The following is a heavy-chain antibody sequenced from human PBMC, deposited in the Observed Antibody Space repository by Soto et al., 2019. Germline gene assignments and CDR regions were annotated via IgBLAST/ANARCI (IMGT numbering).Heavy chain of an antibody. V-gene: IGHV3-21*01. J-gene: IGHJ4*02. CDR1: GFTFSSYS. CDR3: GSTNYNPSLKSRLTISVDTSKSHFSLELRSVTAADTAVYYCARARGHPYRYCSGDNCYSPYFDY. Sequence: GGSLRLSCAASGFTFSSYSMNWVRQAPGKGLEWVSSISSSSSYIYYADSVKGRFTISRDNAKNSLYLQMNSLRAEDTAVYYSGSTNYNPSLKSRLTISVDTSKSHFSLELRSVTAADTAVYYCARARGHPYRYCSGDNCYSPYFDYWGQGTLVTVSS. CDR2: ISSSSSYI. D-gene: IGHD3-10*01.